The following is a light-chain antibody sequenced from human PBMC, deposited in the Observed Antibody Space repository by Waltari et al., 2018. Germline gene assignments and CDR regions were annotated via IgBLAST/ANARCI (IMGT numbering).Light chain of an antibody. J-gene: IGKJ2*01. Sequence: DIVLTQSPESLAVSLGERATINCTSSQSISYSSNNRNYLAWFQQKPGQPPARLIYWASTRESGVPDRFSGSGSGTDFTLTIDSLQAEDVAVYYCHQYYRTPYTFGQGTKLEIK. CDR3: HQYYRTPYT. CDR2: WAS. V-gene: IGKV4-1*01. CDR1: QSISYSSNNRNY.